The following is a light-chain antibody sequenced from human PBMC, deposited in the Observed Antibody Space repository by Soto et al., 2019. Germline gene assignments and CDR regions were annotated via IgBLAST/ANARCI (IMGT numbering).Light chain of an antibody. CDR3: GSNARRYIY. Sequence: QSVLIPRDSVSGAPRHSVTISCTETSRNVGVDNDVSGYQPHPGKAPKLLIPDVNKRPSRVPDRLSRSKSGNEASLTSSGLQAEDEADYYCGSNARRYIYVGG. CDR2: DVN. CDR1: SRNVGVDND. V-gene: IGLV2-11*01. J-gene: IGLJ7*01.